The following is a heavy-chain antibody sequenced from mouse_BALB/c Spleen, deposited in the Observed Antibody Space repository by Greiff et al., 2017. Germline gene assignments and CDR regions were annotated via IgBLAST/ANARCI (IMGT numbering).Heavy chain of an antibody. J-gene: IGHJ4*01. CDR1: GDSITSGY. Sequence: EVKLMESGPSLVKPSQTLSLTCSVTGDSITSGYWNWIRKFPGNKLEYMGYISYSGSTYYNPSLKSRISITRDTSKNQYYLQLNSVTTEDTATYYCASEDYDGYYAMDYWGQGTSVTVSS. CDR2: ISYSGST. V-gene: IGHV3-8*02. CDR3: ASEDYDGYYAMDY. D-gene: IGHD2-4*01.